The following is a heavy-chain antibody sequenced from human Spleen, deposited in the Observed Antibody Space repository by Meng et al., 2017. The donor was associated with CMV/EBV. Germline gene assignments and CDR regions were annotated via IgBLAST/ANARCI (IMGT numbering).Heavy chain of an antibody. CDR3: AKDGAVGATYYFDY. V-gene: IGHV3-23*01. D-gene: IGHD1-26*01. CDR2: ISGSGGST. Sequence: ASASTLSNYARSWGRQAPGKGLEWVSVISGSGGSTHYAESVKGRFTISRDTSKKTVYLQMNSLRVEDTAVYFCAKDGAVGATYYFDYWGQGTLVTVSS. CDR1: ASTLSNYA. J-gene: IGHJ4*02.